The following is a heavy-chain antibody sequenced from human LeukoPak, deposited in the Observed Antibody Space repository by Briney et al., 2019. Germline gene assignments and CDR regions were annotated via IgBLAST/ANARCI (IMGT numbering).Heavy chain of an antibody. D-gene: IGHD1-1*01. V-gene: IGHV3-30*18. CDR1: RFSFSDYD. CDR3: AKYAYNWNAPDGFDM. CDR2: ISSDGSRK. Sequence: GGSLRLSCRASRFSFSDYDMHWVRQAPGKGLEWVAVISSDGSRKHYGDSVKGRFTISRDNSESTLFLQMNSLRTDGTSVYFCAKYAYNWNAPDGFDMWGQGTMVIVSS. J-gene: IGHJ3*02.